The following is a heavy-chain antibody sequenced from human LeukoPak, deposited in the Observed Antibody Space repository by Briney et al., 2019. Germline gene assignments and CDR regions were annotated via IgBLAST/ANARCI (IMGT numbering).Heavy chain of an antibody. CDR3: ASSYMVRGVITLYY. D-gene: IGHD3-10*01. Sequence: QTGGSLRLSCAASGFTVSSNYMSWVRQAPGKGLEWVSVIYSGGSTYYADSVKGRFTISRDNSKNTLYLQMNSLRAEDTAVYYCASSYMVRGVITLYYWGQGTLVTVSS. V-gene: IGHV3-53*01. J-gene: IGHJ4*02. CDR2: IYSGGST. CDR1: GFTVSSNY.